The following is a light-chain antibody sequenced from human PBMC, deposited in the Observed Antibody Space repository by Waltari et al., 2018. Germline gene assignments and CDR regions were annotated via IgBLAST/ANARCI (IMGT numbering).Light chain of an antibody. CDR1: QSTGRY. J-gene: IGKJ1*01. CDR2: GAS. V-gene: IGKV3-20*01. Sequence: EIVLTQSPGTLSLSPGERATISCRASQSTGRYLIWYQQKPGQAPRLRTYGASPRAAGIPDRFSGSGSGTDFSLTISRLEPEDFAVYYCQNHERLPAVFGRGTKVEIK. CDR3: QNHERLPAV.